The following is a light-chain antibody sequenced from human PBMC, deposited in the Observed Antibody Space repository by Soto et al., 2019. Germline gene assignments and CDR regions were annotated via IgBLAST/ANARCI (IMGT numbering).Light chain of an antibody. Sequence: DIQMTQSPSSLSASVGDRVTITCRASQGINNYLAWFQQKPGKDPKSLIYAASSLQSGVPSKFSGSGSGTDFTLTISSLQPEDFATYYCQQYNSYPRGCTFVPGTKVDIK. CDR2: AAS. CDR1: QGINNY. CDR3: QQYNSYPRGCT. V-gene: IGKV1-16*02. J-gene: IGKJ3*01.